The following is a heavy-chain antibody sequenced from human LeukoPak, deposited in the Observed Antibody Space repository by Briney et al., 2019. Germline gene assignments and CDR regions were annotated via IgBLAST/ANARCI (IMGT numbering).Heavy chain of an antibody. CDR2: ISPYNGNT. D-gene: IGHD3-22*01. V-gene: IGHV1-18*01. CDR1: GYTFTSLT. CDR3: ARGTGQYYYDSSGYWNY. Sequence: ASVKVSCKASGYTFTSLTISWVRQAPGQGLEWMGWISPYNGNTNYAQKLQGRVTMTTDTSTSTAYMELRSLRSDDTAVYYCARGTGQYYYDSSGYWNYWGQGTLVTVSS. J-gene: IGHJ4*02.